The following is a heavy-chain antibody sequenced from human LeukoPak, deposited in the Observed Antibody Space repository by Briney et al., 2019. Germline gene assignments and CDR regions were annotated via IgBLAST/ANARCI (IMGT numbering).Heavy chain of an antibody. Sequence: GGSLRLSCAASGFTFSSYAMSWVRQAPGKGLEGVSAISGSGGSTYYADSVKGRFTISRDNSKNTLYLQMNSLRAEDTAVYYCARAVAVAGLFDYWGQGTLVTVSS. CDR2: ISGSGGST. J-gene: IGHJ4*02. CDR3: ARAVAVAGLFDY. CDR1: GFTFSSYA. D-gene: IGHD6-19*01. V-gene: IGHV3-23*01.